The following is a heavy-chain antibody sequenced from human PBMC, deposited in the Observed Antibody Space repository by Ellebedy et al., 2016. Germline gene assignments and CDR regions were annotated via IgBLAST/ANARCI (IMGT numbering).Heavy chain of an antibody. CDR1: GDTFSRHG. V-gene: IGHV1-69*04. CDR2: IIPIVDIP. J-gene: IGHJ4*02. CDR3: ARAMVEMATTGFDS. D-gene: IGHD5-24*01. Sequence: SVKVSXXASGDTFSRHGTNWVRQAPGQGLEWMGRIIPIVDIPNYAQKFQGRVTIIADRSTSTVYMELSSLRSDDTAMYYCARAMVEMATTGFDSWGQGTLVTVSS.